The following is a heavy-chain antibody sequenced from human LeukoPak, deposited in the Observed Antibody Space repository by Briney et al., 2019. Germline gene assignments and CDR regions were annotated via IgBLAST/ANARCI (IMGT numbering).Heavy chain of an antibody. Sequence: GGSLRLSCSASGFTFSSYAMHWVRQAPGKGLEYVSSISSNGGSTYYADSVKGRFTISRDNAKNSLYLQMNSLRAEDTAVYYCAKLVAEQWASDAFDIWGQGTMVTVSS. J-gene: IGHJ3*02. V-gene: IGHV3-64*04. CDR2: ISSNGGST. CDR3: AKLVAEQWASDAFDI. D-gene: IGHD6-19*01. CDR1: GFTFSSYA.